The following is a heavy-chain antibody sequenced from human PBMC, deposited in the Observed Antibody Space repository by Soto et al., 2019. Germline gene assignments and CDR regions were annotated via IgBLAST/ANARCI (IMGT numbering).Heavy chain of an antibody. Sequence: SETLGLASAFSEDPISSSKWWTWVRQTPGKGLEWIGKIDQNGITNYNPSLESRVTILKDNSKNQLSLKLTSVTAVDSAVYYCARLNRDYYYYGMDVWGQGATVTVSS. CDR1: EDPISSSKW. CDR2: IDQNGIT. CDR3: ARLNRDYYYYGMDV. V-gene: IGHV4-4*02. J-gene: IGHJ6*01.